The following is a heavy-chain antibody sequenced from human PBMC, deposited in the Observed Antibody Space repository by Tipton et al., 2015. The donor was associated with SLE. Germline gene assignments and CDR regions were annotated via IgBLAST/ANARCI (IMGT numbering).Heavy chain of an antibody. CDR3: AKGTTNIDY. D-gene: IGHD1-1*01. J-gene: IGHJ4*02. V-gene: IGHV3-11*05. CDR2: ISGSTTYT. CDR1: GFTFSNAW. Sequence: SLRLSCAASGFTFSNAWMTWVRQAPGKGLECVSYISGSTTYTNYADSVTGRFTISRDNAKNTLYLQMNSLRDEDTALYYCAKGTTNIDYWGQGTLVTVSS.